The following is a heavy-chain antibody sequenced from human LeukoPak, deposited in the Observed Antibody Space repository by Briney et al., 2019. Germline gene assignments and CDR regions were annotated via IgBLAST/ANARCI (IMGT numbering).Heavy chain of an antibody. CDR1: GGSFSDYY. D-gene: IGHD5-18*01. Sequence: SETLSLTCAVYGGSFSDYYWSWIRLPPGKGLEWIGEINRSGSTNYSPSLKSRVTISVDTSKNQFSLKLSSVAAADTAVYFCARVGYRYVINDWSRTGLGAYPTKYYYHMDVWDKGTTVTVSS. J-gene: IGHJ6*03. CDR2: INRSGST. CDR3: ARVGYRYVINDWSRTGLGAYPTKYYYHMDV. V-gene: IGHV4-34*01.